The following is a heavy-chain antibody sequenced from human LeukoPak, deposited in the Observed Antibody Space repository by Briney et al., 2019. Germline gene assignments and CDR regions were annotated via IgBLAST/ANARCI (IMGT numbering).Heavy chain of an antibody. CDR1: EFNFNTYA. Sequence: GGSLRLSCVASEFNFNTYALHWVRQAPGKGLEWVAAISYDGSNKYYADSVKGRFTISRDNSKNTLYLQMNSLRAEDTAVYYCARAYGDYADFDYWGQGTLVTVSS. J-gene: IGHJ4*02. V-gene: IGHV3-30-3*01. D-gene: IGHD4-17*01. CDR3: ARAYGDYADFDY. CDR2: ISYDGSNK.